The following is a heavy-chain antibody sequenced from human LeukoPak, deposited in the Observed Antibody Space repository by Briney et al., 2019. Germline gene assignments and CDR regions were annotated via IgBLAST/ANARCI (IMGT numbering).Heavy chain of an antibody. V-gene: IGHV3-48*02. D-gene: IGHD4-17*01. CDR2: ITSSSSTI. J-gene: IGHJ4*02. CDR1: GFTFSSYD. Sequence: GGSLRLSCAASGFTFSSYDMNWVRQAPGRGLEWVSYITSSSSTIYYAGSVKGRFTISRDNAKNSLYLQMNSLRDEDTAVYYCARGRGLRTLFDYWGQGTLVTVSS. CDR3: ARGRGLRTLFDY.